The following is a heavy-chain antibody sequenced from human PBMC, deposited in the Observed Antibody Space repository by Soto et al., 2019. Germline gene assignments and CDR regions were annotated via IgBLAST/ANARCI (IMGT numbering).Heavy chain of an antibody. D-gene: IGHD6-13*01. Sequence: SVKVSCKASGGTFSSYAISWVRQAPGQGLEWMGGIIPIFGTANYAQKFQGRVTITADESTSTAYMELSSLRSEDTAVYYCARKTPALGAAVASYYNNGIAVCHQGTT. CDR2: IIPIFGTA. J-gene: IGHJ6*02. CDR1: GGTFSSYA. V-gene: IGHV1-69*13. CDR3: ARKTPALGAAVASYYNNGIAV.